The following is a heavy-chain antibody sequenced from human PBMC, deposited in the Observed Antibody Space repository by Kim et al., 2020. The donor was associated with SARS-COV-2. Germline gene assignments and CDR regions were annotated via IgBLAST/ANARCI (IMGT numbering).Heavy chain of an antibody. D-gene: IGHD6-13*01. Sequence: QNFQGRVTITADKATSTAYMGLSSLRSEDTAVYYCASGTPGIAAAGTLFDYWGQGTLVTVSS. CDR3: ASGTPGIAAAGTLFDY. J-gene: IGHJ4*02. V-gene: IGHV1-69*02.